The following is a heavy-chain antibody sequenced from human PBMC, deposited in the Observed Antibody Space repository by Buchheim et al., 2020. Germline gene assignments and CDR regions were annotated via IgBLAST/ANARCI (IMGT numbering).Heavy chain of an antibody. J-gene: IGHJ4*02. V-gene: IGHV3-7*01. CDR2: IKQDGSEK. Sequence: EVQLVESGGGLVQPGGSLRLSCAASGFTFSSYWMSWVRQAPGTGLEWVANIKQDGSEKYYVASVKGRFTFSRDNAKNFLHLQMNSRRAEDTAVYYCARAGSYLRYWGQGTL. CDR1: GFTFSSYW. CDR3: ARAGSYLRY. D-gene: IGHD1-26*01.